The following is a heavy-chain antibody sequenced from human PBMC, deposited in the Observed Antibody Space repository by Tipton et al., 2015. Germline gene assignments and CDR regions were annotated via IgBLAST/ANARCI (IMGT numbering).Heavy chain of an antibody. CDR3: ARDRGGFGDLMYYFDY. D-gene: IGHD3-10*01. J-gene: IGHJ4*02. Sequence: QLVQSGGGVVRPGGSLRLSCAASGLAFDDNGMSWVRQVPGKGLEWVAGITWNAGRTDYADSVKGRFTISRDNGKNLLYLQMNSLRVEDTALYYCARDRGGFGDLMYYFDYWGQGTLVAVSS. CDR2: ITWNAGRT. CDR1: GLAFDDNG. V-gene: IGHV3-20*04.